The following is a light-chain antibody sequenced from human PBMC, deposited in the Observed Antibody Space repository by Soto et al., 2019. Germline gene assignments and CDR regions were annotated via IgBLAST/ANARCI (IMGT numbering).Light chain of an antibody. CDR3: SSYAGSNNLL. CDR2: EVS. Sequence: QSVLTQPPSASGSPGQSVTISCTGTSSDVGGYDYVSWYQQFPGKAPKLMIYEVSKRSSGVPDRFSGSKSGNTASLSVSGLQAEDEADYYCSSYAGSNNLLFGGGTKLTV. V-gene: IGLV2-8*01. CDR1: SSDVGGYDY. J-gene: IGLJ2*01.